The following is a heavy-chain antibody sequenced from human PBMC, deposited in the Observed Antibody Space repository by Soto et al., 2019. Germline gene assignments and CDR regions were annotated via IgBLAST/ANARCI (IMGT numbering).Heavy chain of an antibody. Sequence: QVQLVQSGAEVKKPGSSVKVSCKASGGTFSSYAITWVRQAPGQGLEWMGGIIPIFGTANYAQKFQARVTITADESTSTAYRELSSLRSEDTAVYYCARDSGPSSGYYPDWFDPWGQGTLVTFSS. J-gene: IGHJ5*02. CDR3: ARDSGPSSGYYPDWFDP. D-gene: IGHD3-22*01. CDR2: IIPIFGTA. V-gene: IGHV1-69*12. CDR1: GGTFSSYA.